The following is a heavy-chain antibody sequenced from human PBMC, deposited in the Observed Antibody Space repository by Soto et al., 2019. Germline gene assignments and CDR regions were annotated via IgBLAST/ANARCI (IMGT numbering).Heavy chain of an antibody. CDR2: IYYSGST. CDR3: ARDSRDYLRTFDP. J-gene: IGHJ5*02. Sequence: PSETLSLTCTVSGGSISSGGYYWSWIRQHPGKGLEWIGYIYYSGSTYYNPSLKSRVTISVDTSKNQFSLKLSSVTAADTAVYYCARDSRDYLRTFDPWGQGTLVTVSS. V-gene: IGHV4-31*03. CDR1: GGSISSGGYY. D-gene: IGHD4-17*01.